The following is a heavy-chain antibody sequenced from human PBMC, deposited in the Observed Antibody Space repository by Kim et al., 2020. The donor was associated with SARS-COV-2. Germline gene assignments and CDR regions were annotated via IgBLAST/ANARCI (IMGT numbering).Heavy chain of an antibody. CDR3: AGGYGDILRLDV. CDR2: IYYGGCT. Sequence: SETLSLTCTVSGGSISSSSYYWGWIRQPPGKGLEWIGSIYYGGCTYSNPSLKSRVTISVDTSKNQYSLKLSSVTAADTAVYYCAGGYGDILRLDVWGQGTTVTVSS. J-gene: IGHJ6*02. V-gene: IGHV4-39*07. D-gene: IGHD4-17*01. CDR1: GGSISSSSYY.